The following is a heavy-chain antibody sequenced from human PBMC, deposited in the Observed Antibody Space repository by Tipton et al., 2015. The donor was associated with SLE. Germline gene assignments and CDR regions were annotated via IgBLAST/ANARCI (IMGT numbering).Heavy chain of an antibody. CDR2: IYHSGST. D-gene: IGHD6-13*01. CDR3: ARQLYSRANYFDY. CDR1: GYSISSGYY. Sequence: TLSLTCAVSGYSISSGYYWGWIRQPPGKGLEWIGSIYHSGSTFYNPSLKSRVTISVDTSKNQFSLKLSSVTAADTAVYYCARQLYSRANYFDYWGQGTLVTV. J-gene: IGHJ4*02. V-gene: IGHV4-38-2*01.